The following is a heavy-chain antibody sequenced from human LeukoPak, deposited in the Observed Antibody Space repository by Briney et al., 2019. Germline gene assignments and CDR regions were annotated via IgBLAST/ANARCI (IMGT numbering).Heavy chain of an antibody. CDR1: GFTFNNYA. V-gene: IGHV3-23*01. CDR2: ISGGGETT. D-gene: IGHD4-17*01. J-gene: IGHJ4*02. Sequence: GGSLRLSCAASGFTFNNYAMNWVRQAPGKGLEWVSSISGGGETTYYVDSAKGRFTISRDNSQNTLYLQMNSLRAEDTAVYYCARDYADYVGYFFFDYWGQGKLVTVSS. CDR3: ARDYADYVGYFFFDY.